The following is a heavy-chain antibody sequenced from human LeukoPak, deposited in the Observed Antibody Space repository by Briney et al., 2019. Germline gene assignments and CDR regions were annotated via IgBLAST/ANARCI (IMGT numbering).Heavy chain of an antibody. J-gene: IGHJ4*02. CDR2: IIPILGIA. CDR1: GGTFSSYA. Sequence: SVKVSCKASGGTFSSYAISWVRQAPGQGLEWMGRIIPILGIANYAQKFQGRVTITADKSTSTAYMELSSLRSEDTAVYYCARDRTVVTPSYFDYWGQGTLVTVSS. V-gene: IGHV1-69*04. CDR3: ARDRTVVTPSYFDY. D-gene: IGHD4-23*01.